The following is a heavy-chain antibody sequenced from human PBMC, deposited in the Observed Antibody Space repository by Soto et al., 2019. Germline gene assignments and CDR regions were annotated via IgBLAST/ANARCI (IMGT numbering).Heavy chain of an antibody. CDR2: ISSSSNTI. J-gene: IGHJ4*02. Sequence: VQLVESGGGLVQPGGSLRLSCAASGFTFSSYSMNWVRQAPGKGLEWVSYISSSSNTIYYADSVKGRFSISRDNAKNSLYLQMNSLRAEDTAVYYCARSMITFGGVIDPYWGQGTLVTVSS. CDR1: GFTFSSYS. V-gene: IGHV3-48*01. CDR3: ARSMITFGGVIDPY. D-gene: IGHD3-16*02.